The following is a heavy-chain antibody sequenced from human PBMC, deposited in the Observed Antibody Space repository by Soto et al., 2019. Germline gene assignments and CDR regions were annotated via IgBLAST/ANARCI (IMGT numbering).Heavy chain of an antibody. J-gene: IGHJ3*02. CDR1: GGSISSYY. Sequence: SETLSLTCTVSGGSISSYYWSWIRQPPGKGLEWIGYIYYSGSTNYNPSLKSRVTISVDTSKNQFSLKLSSVTAADTAVYYCARNPTRVVGLFDIRGHLKIVTVSS. CDR2: IYYSGST. D-gene: IGHD1-26*01. V-gene: IGHV4-59*01. CDR3: ARNPTRVVGLFDI.